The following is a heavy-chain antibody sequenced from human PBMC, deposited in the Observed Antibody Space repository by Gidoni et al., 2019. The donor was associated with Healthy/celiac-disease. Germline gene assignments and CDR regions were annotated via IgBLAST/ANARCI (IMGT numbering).Heavy chain of an antibody. CDR2: ISSSSSTI. CDR1: GSTFSSYS. CDR3: ARDSPTTYSSGWSESMDV. Sequence: GSTFSSYSMNWVRQAPGKGLEWVSYISSSSSTIYYADSVKGRFTISRDNAKNSLYLQMNSLRDEDTAVYYCARDSPTTYSSGWSESMDVWGQGTTVTVSS. D-gene: IGHD6-19*01. J-gene: IGHJ6*02. V-gene: IGHV3-48*02.